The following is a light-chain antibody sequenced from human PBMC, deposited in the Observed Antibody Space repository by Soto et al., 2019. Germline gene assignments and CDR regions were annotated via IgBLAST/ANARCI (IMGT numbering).Light chain of an antibody. CDR1: QSISTK. Sequence: EIVMTQSPATLSVSPGERATLSCRASQSISTKLAWYQQKPGQAPRLLIYDASTRATGLPASFSGGGSGTEFTLTISSLQSEDFAVYYCQQYHNWPPWTFGQGTKVELK. CDR2: DAS. CDR3: QQYHNWPPWT. V-gene: IGKV3-15*01. J-gene: IGKJ1*01.